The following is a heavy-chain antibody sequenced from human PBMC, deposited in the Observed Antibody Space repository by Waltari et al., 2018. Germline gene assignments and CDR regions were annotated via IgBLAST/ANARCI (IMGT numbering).Heavy chain of an antibody. CDR1: GGSISSSSYY. V-gene: IGHV4-39*07. J-gene: IGHJ5*02. Sequence: QLQLQESGPGLVKPSETLSLTCTVSGGSISSSSYYWGWIRQPPGKGLEWIGSIYYSGSTYYNPSLTSRVTISVDTSKNQFSLKLSSVTAADTAVYYCARVGYYDSSGYYYVSLGWFDPWGQGTLVTVSS. D-gene: IGHD3-22*01. CDR3: ARVGYYDSSGYYYVSLGWFDP. CDR2: IYYSGST.